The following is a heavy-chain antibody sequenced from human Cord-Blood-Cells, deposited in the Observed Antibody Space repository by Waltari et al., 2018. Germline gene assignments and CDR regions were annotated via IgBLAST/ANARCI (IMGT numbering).Heavy chain of an antibody. Sequence: QVQLVESGGGVVQPGRSLRLYCAASGFPFSRYAMHWFRRAPGKGLEWVAVISYDGSNKYYADSVKGRFTISRDNSKNTLYLQMNSLRAEDTAVYYCARTYNWNYNWFDPWGQGTLVTVSS. CDR1: GFPFSRYA. V-gene: IGHV3-30-3*01. CDR2: ISYDGSNK. D-gene: IGHD1-7*01. CDR3: ARTYNWNYNWFDP. J-gene: IGHJ5*02.